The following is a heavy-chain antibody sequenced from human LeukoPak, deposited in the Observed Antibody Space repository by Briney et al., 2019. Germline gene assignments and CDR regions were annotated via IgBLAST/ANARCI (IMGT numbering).Heavy chain of an antibody. V-gene: IGHV3-74*01. CDR3: ARARIVATIDY. CDR1: GFTFSSYW. J-gene: IGHJ4*02. D-gene: IGHD5-12*01. Sequence: PGRSLRLSCAASGFTFSSYWMHWVRQAPGKGLVWVSRINSDGSSTSYADSVKGRFTISRDNAKNTLYLQMNSLRAEDTAVYYCARARIVATIDYWGQGTLVTVSS. CDR2: INSDGSST.